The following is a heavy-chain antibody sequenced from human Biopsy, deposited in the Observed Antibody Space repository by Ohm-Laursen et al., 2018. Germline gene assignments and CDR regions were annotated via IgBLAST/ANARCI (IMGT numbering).Heavy chain of an antibody. CDR2: ISDSGGST. D-gene: IGHD3-10*02. J-gene: IGHJ4*02. V-gene: IGHV3-23*01. CDR1: GFTFSSFA. CDR3: AKDVFGGFSGSTDYYAYYFDS. Sequence: SLRLSCAASGFTFSSFAMSWVRQAPGKGLVWVSGISDSGGSTHYADSVKGRFSISRDTSKNTLYLQMNSLGAEDTAVYYCAKDVFGGFSGSTDYYAYYFDSWGQGTLVTVSS.